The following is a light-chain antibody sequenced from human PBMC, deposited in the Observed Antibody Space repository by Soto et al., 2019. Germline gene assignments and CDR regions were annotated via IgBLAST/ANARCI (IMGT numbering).Light chain of an antibody. Sequence: MQMTQSTCSLSASVGDRVTITCRASQSISSYLNWYQQKPGKAPKLLIYAASSLQSGVPSRFSGSGSGTDFTLTISSLQPKDFATYYCLQDYNHPWTFGQGSKVDIK. CDR3: LQDYNHPWT. CDR2: AAS. CDR1: QSISSY. J-gene: IGKJ1*01. V-gene: IGKV1-6*01.